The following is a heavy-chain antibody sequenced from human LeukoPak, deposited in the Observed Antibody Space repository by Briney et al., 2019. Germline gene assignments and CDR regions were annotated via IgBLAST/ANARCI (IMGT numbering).Heavy chain of an antibody. CDR1: GYTFTSYG. CDR3: ARDLERSGDIVVVVENYYYGIDD. V-gene: IGHV1-18*01. CDR2: ISAYNGNT. D-gene: IGHD2-15*01. J-gene: IGHJ6*02. Sequence: SVNLSCKASGYTFTSYGISWDRHAPGQWIEWKGWISAYNGNTKYAKKFEGRVTMTTNPSTHTAYMELGSLRSDDTAVYYCARDLERSGDIVVVVENYYYGIDDWGQGTMVTVSS.